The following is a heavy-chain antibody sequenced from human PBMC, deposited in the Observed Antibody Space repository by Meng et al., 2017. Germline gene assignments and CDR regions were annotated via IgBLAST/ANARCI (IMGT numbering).Heavy chain of an antibody. CDR3: ARGVRLPDY. D-gene: IGHD2-15*01. CDR1: GGSFSGYY. Sequence: QGQLQRGGSGLLKPSETLSLTCAVYGGSFSGYYWSWIRPPPGKGLEWIGEINHSGSTNYNPSLKSRVTISVDTSKNQFSLKLSSVTAADTAVYYCARGVRLPDYWGQGTLVTVSS. V-gene: IGHV4-34*01. J-gene: IGHJ4*02. CDR2: INHSGST.